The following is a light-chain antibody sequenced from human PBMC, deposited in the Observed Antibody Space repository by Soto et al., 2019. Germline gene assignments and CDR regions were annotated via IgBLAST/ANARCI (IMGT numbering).Light chain of an antibody. V-gene: IGKV3-15*01. CDR2: AAS. CDR1: QSVRSN. Sequence: EIVMTQSPATLSVSPGEGATLSCRASQSVRSNLAWYQQKPGQAPRLLIYAASTRAAGIPARFSGSGSGTEFALTISSLQSEEFAVYYCQHYNSLALTFGGGTMVEIK. J-gene: IGKJ4*01. CDR3: QHYNSLALT.